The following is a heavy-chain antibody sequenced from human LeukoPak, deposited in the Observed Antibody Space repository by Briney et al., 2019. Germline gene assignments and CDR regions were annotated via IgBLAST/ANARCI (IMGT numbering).Heavy chain of an antibody. J-gene: IGHJ4*02. D-gene: IGHD6-13*01. CDR2: ISWNSGSI. CDR3: AKSDSWSTEYYFDY. CDR1: GFTFDDYA. V-gene: IGHV3-9*01. Sequence: PGRSLRLSCAASGFTFDDYAMHWVRQAPGKGLERVSGISWNSGSIGYADSVKGRFTISRDNAKNSLYLQMNSLRAEDTALYYCAKSDSWSTEYYFDYWGQGTLVTVSS.